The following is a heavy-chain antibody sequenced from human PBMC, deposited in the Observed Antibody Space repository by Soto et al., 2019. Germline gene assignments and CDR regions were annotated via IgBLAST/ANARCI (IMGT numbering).Heavy chain of an antibody. V-gene: IGHV3-48*03. Sequence: PGWSXRLSGSTSVFTFIIYEMNWFGHAPGKGLECVSYINYDGSRTVYPDSVKGRFTISRDNAKNSLYLQMNSLRVDDTAVYYCVRDRSATLTTYIDYWGHGTQVTVSS. CDR1: VFTFIIYE. CDR3: VRDRSATLTTYIDY. D-gene: IGHD1-26*01. J-gene: IGHJ4*01. CDR2: INYDGSRT.